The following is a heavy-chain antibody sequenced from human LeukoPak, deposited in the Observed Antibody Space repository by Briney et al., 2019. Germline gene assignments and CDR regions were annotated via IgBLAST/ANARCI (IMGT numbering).Heavy chain of an antibody. CDR2: IIPIFGTA. V-gene: IGHV1-69*13. Sequence: GASVKVSCKASGGTFSSYAISWVRQAPGQGLEWMGGIIPIFGTANYAQKFQGRVTITADESTSTAYMELSSLRSEDTAVYYCAGEGVVVAATYAFDIWGQGTMVTVSS. CDR3: AGEGVVVAATYAFDI. D-gene: IGHD2-15*01. J-gene: IGHJ3*02. CDR1: GGTFSSYA.